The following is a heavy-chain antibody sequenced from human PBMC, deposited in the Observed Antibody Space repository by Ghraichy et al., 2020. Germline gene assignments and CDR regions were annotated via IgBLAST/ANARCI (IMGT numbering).Heavy chain of an antibody. Sequence: GGSLRLSCAASGFTFSESTIHWVRQASGKGLEWVGRMKSKPRSYATAYTASLNGRFTITRDDSQNTAYLQMNSLKTEDTAIYYCSALTSRQVVPREWYWAQGTLVTVSS. CDR3: SALTSRQVVPREWY. J-gene: IGHJ4*02. CDR2: MKSKPRSYAT. V-gene: IGHV3-73*01. CDR1: GFTFSEST. D-gene: IGHD6-13*01.